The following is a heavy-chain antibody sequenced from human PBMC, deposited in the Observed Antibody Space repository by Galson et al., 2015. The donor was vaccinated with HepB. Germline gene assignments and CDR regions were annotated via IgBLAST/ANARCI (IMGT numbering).Heavy chain of an antibody. D-gene: IGHD3-10*01. V-gene: IGHV1-18*04. Sequence: SVKVSCKASGYTFTSYGISWVRQAPGQGLEWMGWISAYNGNTNYAQKLQGRVTMTTDTSTSTAYMELRSLRSDDTAVYYCARVLLWCGEYKESDYWGQGTLVTVSS. CDR3: ARVLLWCGEYKESDY. CDR2: ISAYNGNT. CDR1: GYTFTSYG. J-gene: IGHJ4*02.